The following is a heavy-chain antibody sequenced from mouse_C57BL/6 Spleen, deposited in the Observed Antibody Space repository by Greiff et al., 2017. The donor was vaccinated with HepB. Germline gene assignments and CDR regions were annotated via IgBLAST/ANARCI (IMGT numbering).Heavy chain of an antibody. CDR2: IYPGDGDT. V-gene: IGHV1-80*01. Sequence: QVQLKQSGAELVKPGASVKISCKASGYAFSSYWMNWVKQRPGKGLEWIGQIYPGDGDTNYNGKFKGKATLTADKSSSTAYMQLSSLTSEDSAVYFCARGDSSTPFDYWGQGTTLTVSS. CDR1: GYAFSSYW. D-gene: IGHD3-3*01. J-gene: IGHJ2*01. CDR3: ARGDSSTPFDY.